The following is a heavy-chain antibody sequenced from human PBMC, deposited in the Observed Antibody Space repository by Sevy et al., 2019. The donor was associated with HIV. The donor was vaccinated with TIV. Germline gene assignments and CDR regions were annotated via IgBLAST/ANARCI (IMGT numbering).Heavy chain of an antibody. CDR1: GFTFNTYN. Sequence: GSLRLSCAVSGFTFNTYNMNWVRQAPGKGLEWVSYISYTSTTINYADSVRGRFTISRDNAKNTLYLQMNSLRDEDTAVYYCASSDATSRFGYYYFAMDFWGQGTSVTVSS. J-gene: IGHJ6*02. V-gene: IGHV3-48*02. D-gene: IGHD3-22*01. CDR3: ASSDATSRFGYYYFAMDF. CDR2: ISYTSTTI.